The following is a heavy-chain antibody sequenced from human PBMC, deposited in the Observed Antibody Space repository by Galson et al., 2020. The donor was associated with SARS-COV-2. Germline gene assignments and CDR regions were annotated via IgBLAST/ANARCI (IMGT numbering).Heavy chain of an antibody. CDR2: INHSGST. V-gene: IGHV4-34*01. J-gene: IGHJ4*02. D-gene: IGHD3-22*01. CDR3: ARFGVITLGFDY. CDR1: GGSFSGYS. Sequence: SETLSLTCAVYGGSFSGYSWSWIRQPPGKGLEWIGEINHSGSTNYNPSLKSRVTISVDTSKNQFSLKLSSVTAADTAVYYCARFGVITLGFDYWGQGTLVTVSS.